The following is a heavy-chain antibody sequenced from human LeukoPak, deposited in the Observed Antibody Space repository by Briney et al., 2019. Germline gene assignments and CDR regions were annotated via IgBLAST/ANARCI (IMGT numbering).Heavy chain of an antibody. CDR1: GGSISSYY. D-gene: IGHD3-3*02. CDR2: IYYSGST. Sequence: RSETLSLTCTVSGGSISSYYWSWIRQPPGKGPEWIGYIYYSGSTNYNPSLKSRVTISVDTSKNQFSLKLSSVTAADTAVYYCARVNPIVFYAFDIWGQGTMVTVSS. CDR3: ARVNPIVFYAFDI. J-gene: IGHJ3*02. V-gene: IGHV4-59*01.